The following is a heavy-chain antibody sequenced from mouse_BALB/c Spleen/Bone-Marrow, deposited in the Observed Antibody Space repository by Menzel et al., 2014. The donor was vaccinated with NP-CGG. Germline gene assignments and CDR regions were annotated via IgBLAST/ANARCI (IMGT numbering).Heavy chain of an antibody. J-gene: IGHJ4*01. D-gene: IGHD1-1*02. Sequence: EVKLQESGAELVKPGASVKLSCTASGFNIKDTYMHWVKQRPEQGLEWIGRIDPANGNTKYDLKFQGKATITADTSSNTAYLQLSSLTSEDTAVYYCARVKLWSYAMDYWGQGTSVTVSS. CDR2: IDPANGNT. V-gene: IGHV14-3*02. CDR3: ARVKLWSYAMDY. CDR1: GFNIKDTY.